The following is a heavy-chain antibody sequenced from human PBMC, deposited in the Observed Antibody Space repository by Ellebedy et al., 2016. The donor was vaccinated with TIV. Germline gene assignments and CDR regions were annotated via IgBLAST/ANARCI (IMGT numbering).Heavy chain of an antibody. J-gene: IGHJ5*02. CDR3: ARGGLGLRMGSWFDP. Sequence: SETLSLXXAVYGGSFSGYYWTWIPQSPGKGLEWIGEINHSGPTNSNPSLQSRVTISLDMSTNQFSLKLTSVTAADTAVYYCARGGLGLRMGSWFDPWGQGTLVTVSS. V-gene: IGHV4-34*01. CDR1: GGSFSGYY. D-gene: IGHD3/OR15-3a*01. CDR2: INHSGPT.